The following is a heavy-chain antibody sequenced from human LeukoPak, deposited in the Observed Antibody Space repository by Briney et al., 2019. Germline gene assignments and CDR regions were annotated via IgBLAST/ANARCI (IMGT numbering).Heavy chain of an antibody. CDR3: ARDRRGYYGMDV. J-gene: IGHJ6*02. CDR2: ISSSGSYI. CDR1: GFTFSSYS. Sequence: GGSLRLSCAASGFTFSSYSMNWVRQAPGKGLEWVSSISSSGSYIYYADSLQGRFTISRDNAKNSLCLQMNSLRAEDTAVYYCARDRRGYYGMDVWGQGTTVTVSS. V-gene: IGHV3-21*01.